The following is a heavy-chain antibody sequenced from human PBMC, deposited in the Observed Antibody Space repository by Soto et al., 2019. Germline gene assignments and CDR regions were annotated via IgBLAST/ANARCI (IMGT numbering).Heavy chain of an antibody. Sequence: QVQLQESGPGLVKPSQTLSLTCTVSGGSISSGGYYWSWIRQHPGKGLEWIGYIYYSGRTYYNPSLKSRVTISGDTSKNQFSLKLSSVTAADTAVYYCARGLLGHSYYFDYWGQGTLVTGSS. CDR2: IYYSGRT. D-gene: IGHD5-18*01. J-gene: IGHJ4*02. V-gene: IGHV4-31*03. CDR3: ARGLLGHSYYFDY. CDR1: GGSISSGGYY.